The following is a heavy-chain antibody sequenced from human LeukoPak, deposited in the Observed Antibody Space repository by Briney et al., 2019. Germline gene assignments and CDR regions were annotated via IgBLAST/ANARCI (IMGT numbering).Heavy chain of an antibody. D-gene: IGHD5-24*01. J-gene: IGHJ4*02. CDR3: ARLGRAYNWFFSDF. Sequence: QPGGSLRLSCVASGFNFSSYGMSWVRQPPGKGLEWVSTTDTHYAESVKGRFTTSRDNSKNTLYLQLNNLRVDDTALYYCARLGRAYNWFFSDFWGQGTRVTVSS. CDR2: TDT. V-gene: IGHV3-23*05. CDR1: GFNFSSYG.